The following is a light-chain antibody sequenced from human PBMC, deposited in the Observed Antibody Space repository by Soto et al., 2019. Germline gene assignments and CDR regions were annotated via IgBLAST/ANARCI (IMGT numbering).Light chain of an antibody. CDR3: QQYGGT. CDR1: QSVSSSY. Sequence: EIVLTQSPGTLSLSPGERATLSCRASQSVSSSYLAWYQQKPGQAPRLLIYGASSRATDIPDRFSGSGSGTDFTLTISRLEPEDFAVYYCQQYGGTFGPGTKVDIK. V-gene: IGKV3-20*01. CDR2: GAS. J-gene: IGKJ3*01.